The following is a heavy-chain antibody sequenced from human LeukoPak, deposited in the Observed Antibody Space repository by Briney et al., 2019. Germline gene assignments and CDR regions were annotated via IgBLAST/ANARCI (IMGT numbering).Heavy chain of an antibody. CDR3: AKRGLKFWHLIGD. CDR2: ISDTGELT. V-gene: IGHV3-23*01. CDR1: GFTFNTHA. Sequence: GGSLRLSCAASGFTFNTHALSWVRQAPGKGLEWVAAISDTGELTYSADSVRGRFAISRDNSKNTVFLQMSRLRAEDTALYYLAKRGLKFWHLIGDRGQGTPVTVSS. J-gene: IGHJ4*01. D-gene: IGHD3-10*01.